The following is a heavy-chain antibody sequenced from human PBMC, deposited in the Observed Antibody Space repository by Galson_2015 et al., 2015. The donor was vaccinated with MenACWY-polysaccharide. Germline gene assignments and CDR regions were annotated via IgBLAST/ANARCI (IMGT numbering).Heavy chain of an antibody. J-gene: IGHJ4*01. CDR1: GDSLSSYS. CDR2: IIPFASMA. V-gene: IGHV1-69*02. Sequence: SVKVSCKASGDSLSSYSIGWVRQAPGQGLEWMGRIIPFASMANYGQKFQGRVTISADPSANIVYMQLRSLRSDDTAVYFCARVDCSGGHCYFAYRGQGTLVTVSS. D-gene: IGHD2-15*01. CDR3: ARVDCSGGHCYFAY.